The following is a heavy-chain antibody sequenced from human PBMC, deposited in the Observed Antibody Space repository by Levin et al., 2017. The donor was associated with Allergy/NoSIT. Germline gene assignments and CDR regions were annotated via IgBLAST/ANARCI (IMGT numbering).Heavy chain of an antibody. J-gene: IGHJ3*02. CDR1: GYTFTSYY. CDR2: INPSGGST. V-gene: IGHV1-46*01. CDR3: ASPYGSGSYYNDDAFDI. Sequence: ASVKVSCKASGYTFTSYYMHWVRQAPGQGLEWMGIINPSGGSTSYAQKFQGRVTMTRDTSTSTVYMELSSLRSEDTAVYYCASPYGSGSYYNDDAFDIWGQGTMVTVSS. D-gene: IGHD3-10*01.